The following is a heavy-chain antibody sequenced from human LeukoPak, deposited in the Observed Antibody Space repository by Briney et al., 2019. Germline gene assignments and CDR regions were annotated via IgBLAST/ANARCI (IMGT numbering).Heavy chain of an antibody. Sequence: GESLKISCKGSGYSINNYWIGWVRQMPGKGLEWMGIIYPADSDIRYSPSFQGQVTISADKSISTAYLQWSSLKASDTAMYYCARQGYCSGGSCYTWFDPWGQGTLVTVSS. J-gene: IGHJ5*02. V-gene: IGHV5-51*01. CDR1: GYSINNYW. D-gene: IGHD2-15*01. CDR2: IYPADSDI. CDR3: ARQGYCSGGSCYTWFDP.